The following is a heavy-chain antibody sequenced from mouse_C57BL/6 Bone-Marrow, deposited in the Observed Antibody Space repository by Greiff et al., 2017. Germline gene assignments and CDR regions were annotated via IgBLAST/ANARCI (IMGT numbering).Heavy chain of an antibody. V-gene: IGHV14-4*01. CDR1: GFNIKDDY. D-gene: IGHD3-2*02. CDR3: TTATAQVYFDY. CDR2: IDPENGDT. J-gene: IGHJ2*01. Sequence: VQLQQSGAELVRPGASVKLSCTASGFNIKDDYMHWVKQRPEQGLEWIGWIDPENGDTEYASKFQGKATITADTSSNTAYLQLSSLTSEDTAVYYCTTATAQVYFDYWGQGTTLTVSS.